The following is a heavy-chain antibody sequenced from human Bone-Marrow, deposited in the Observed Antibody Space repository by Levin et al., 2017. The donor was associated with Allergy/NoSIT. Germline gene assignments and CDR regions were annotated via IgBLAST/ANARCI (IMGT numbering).Heavy chain of an antibody. J-gene: IGHJ3*02. CDR1: GYTFLSYS. Sequence: ASVKVSCKASGYTFLSYSISWVRQAPGQGLEWMGRISASNGDTKYAQKLRDRVIMTRNTSAHAAYMELRSLRSDDTAVYFCATFTGYSSSGRQDDAFDIWGQGTMVTVSS. CDR3: ATFTGYSSSGRQDDAFDI. CDR2: ISASNGDT. V-gene: IGHV1-18*01. D-gene: IGHD6-13*01.